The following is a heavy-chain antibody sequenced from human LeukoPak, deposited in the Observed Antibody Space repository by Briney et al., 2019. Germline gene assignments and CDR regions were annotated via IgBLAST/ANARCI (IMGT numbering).Heavy chain of an antibody. CDR2: SKTDGGTT. CDR3: TTVGTAGSKQWLVKDADY. CDR1: GFTFSNAW. J-gene: IGHJ4*02. Sequence: GGSLRLSCAASGFTFSNAWMKSKTDGGTTDYAAPVKGRFTISRDDSKNTLYLQMNSLKTEDTAVYYCTTVGTAGSKQWLVKDADYWGQGTLVTVSS. V-gene: IGHV3-15*07. D-gene: IGHD6-19*01.